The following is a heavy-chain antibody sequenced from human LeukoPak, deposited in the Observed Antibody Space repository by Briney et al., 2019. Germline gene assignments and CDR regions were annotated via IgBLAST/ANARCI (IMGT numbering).Heavy chain of an antibody. J-gene: IGHJ4*02. CDR1: GGSISSYY. D-gene: IGHD5-18*01. CDR2: IYYSGST. CDR3: ARDVRGYSYGSFDY. V-gene: IGHV4-59*01. Sequence: PSETLSLTCTVSGGSISSYYWSWIRQPPGKGLEWIGCIYYSGSTNYNPSLKSRVTISVDTSKNQFSLKLSSVTAADTAVYYCARDVRGYSYGSFDYWGQGTLVTVSS.